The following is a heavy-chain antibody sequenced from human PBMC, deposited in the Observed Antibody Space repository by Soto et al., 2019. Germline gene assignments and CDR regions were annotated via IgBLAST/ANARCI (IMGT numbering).Heavy chain of an antibody. Sequence: GGSLRLSCAASGFTFSSYAMSWVRQAPGKGLEWVSAISGSGGSTYYADSVKGRFTISRDNSKNTLYLQMNSLRAEDTAVYYCAKDDVGPTGILGSSVYYFDYWGQGTLVTVSS. CDR2: ISGSGGST. J-gene: IGHJ4*02. D-gene: IGHD3-10*01. V-gene: IGHV3-23*01. CDR1: GFTFSSYA. CDR3: AKDDVGPTGILGSSVYYFDY.